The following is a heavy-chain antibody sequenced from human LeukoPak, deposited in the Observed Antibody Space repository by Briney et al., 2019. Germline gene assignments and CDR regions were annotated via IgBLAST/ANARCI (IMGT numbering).Heavy chain of an antibody. CDR2: IHHSGST. Sequence: NSSETLSLTCSVSGYSIRSGYFWGWMRQPPGKGLEWIGSIHHSGSTFYNPSLKSRVTISVDTSKNQFSLKLSSVTAADTAVYYCASSGGFHSNYILDYWGQGTLVTVSS. CDR3: ASSGGFHSNYILDY. CDR1: GYSIRSGYF. J-gene: IGHJ4*02. D-gene: IGHD4-11*01. V-gene: IGHV4-38-2*02.